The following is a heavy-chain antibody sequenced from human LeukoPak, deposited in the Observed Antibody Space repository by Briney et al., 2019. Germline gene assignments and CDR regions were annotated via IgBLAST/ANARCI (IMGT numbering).Heavy chain of an antibody. CDR3: ARGGSLDP. CDR1: GGFISSGEYY. D-gene: IGHD3-10*01. J-gene: IGHJ5*02. CDR2: IYYTGST. V-gene: IGHV4-30-4*01. Sequence: SETLSLTCTVSGGFISSGEYYWSWVRQPPGQGLEWIGYIYYTGSTYYNPSLKSRVIISVDTSRNQFSLKLSSVTDADTAVYYCARGGSLDPWGQGTLVTVSS.